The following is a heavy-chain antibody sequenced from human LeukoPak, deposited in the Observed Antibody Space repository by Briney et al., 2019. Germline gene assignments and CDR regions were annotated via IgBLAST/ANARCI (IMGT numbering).Heavy chain of an antibody. Sequence: PSDTLSLTCTISGGSISSYYWSWIRQPPGKGLEWIGCIYYSGSTNYNPSLTSRVTISVDTSKNQFSLILSSVTAADAAVYYCARAQTIVAFDYWGQGTLVTVSS. D-gene: IGHD5-12*01. CDR2: IYYSGST. CDR3: ARAQTIVAFDY. CDR1: GGSISSYY. V-gene: IGHV4-59*12. J-gene: IGHJ4*02.